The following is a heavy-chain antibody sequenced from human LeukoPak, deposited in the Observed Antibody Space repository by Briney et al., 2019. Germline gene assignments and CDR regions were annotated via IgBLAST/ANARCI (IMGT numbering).Heavy chain of an antibody. Sequence: ASVKVSCKASGYTFTSYYMHWVRQAPGQGLEWMGIINPSGGSTSYAQEFQGRVTMTRDTSTSTVYMELSSLRSEDTAVYYCARGTGIAVAGIHGFDYWGQGTLVTVSS. V-gene: IGHV1-46*01. J-gene: IGHJ4*02. CDR3: ARGTGIAVAGIHGFDY. D-gene: IGHD6-19*01. CDR2: INPSGGST. CDR1: GYTFTSYY.